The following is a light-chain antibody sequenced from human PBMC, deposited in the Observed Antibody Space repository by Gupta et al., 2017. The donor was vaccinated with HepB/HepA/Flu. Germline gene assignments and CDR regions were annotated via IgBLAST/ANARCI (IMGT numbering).Light chain of an antibody. CDR2: AAS. CDR3: QQGDSTPLT. V-gene: IGKV1-39*01. J-gene: IGKJ5*01. Sequence: IQLTQPPPSLSASVGDRVTITCRASQGISSYLDWYQQKPGKAPKLLIYAASSLQSGVPSRFSGSGSGTYFTLTISRLQPEDFATYYCQQGDSTPLTFGQGTQVEIK. CDR1: QGISSY.